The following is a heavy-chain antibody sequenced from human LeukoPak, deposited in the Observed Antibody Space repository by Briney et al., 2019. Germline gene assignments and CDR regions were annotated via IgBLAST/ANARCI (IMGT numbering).Heavy chain of an antibody. J-gene: IGHJ4*02. CDR3: AKDLGVAGDY. D-gene: IGHD6-19*01. CDR1: GFTFSTYG. Sequence: PGGSLRLSCAASGFTFSTYGMHWVRQAPGKGLEWVAVITYDGSNKYYADSVKGRFTISRDNSKNTLYLQMYSLRAEDTAVYYCAKDLGVAGDYWGQGTLVTVSS. V-gene: IGHV3-30*18. CDR2: ITYDGSNK.